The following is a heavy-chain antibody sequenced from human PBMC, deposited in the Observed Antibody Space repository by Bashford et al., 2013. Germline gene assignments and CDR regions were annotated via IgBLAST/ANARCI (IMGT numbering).Heavy chain of an antibody. J-gene: IGHJ1*01. D-gene: IGHD3-10*01. V-gene: IGHV3-74*01. CDR2: INSDGSSI. CDR3: ARGRLPRGEYFQH. Sequence: VRQAPGKGLVWVSRINSDGSSINYADSVKGRFTISRDNAKNTLYLQMNSLRAEDTAVYYCARGRLPRGEYFQHWGQGTLVTVSS.